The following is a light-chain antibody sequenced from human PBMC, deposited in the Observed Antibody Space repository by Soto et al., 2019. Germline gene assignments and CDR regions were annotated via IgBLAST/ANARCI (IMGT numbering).Light chain of an antibody. J-gene: IGKJ1*01. V-gene: IGKV1-8*01. CDR3: QQYYSYPQT. Sequence: AIRMTQSPSSLSASTGERVTITCRASQGISSYLAWYQQKPGKAPKLLIYDASTLQSGVPSRFRGSGSGTEFTLTISCLQSEDFATYYCQQYYSYPQTFGQGTKVEIK. CDR1: QGISSY. CDR2: DAS.